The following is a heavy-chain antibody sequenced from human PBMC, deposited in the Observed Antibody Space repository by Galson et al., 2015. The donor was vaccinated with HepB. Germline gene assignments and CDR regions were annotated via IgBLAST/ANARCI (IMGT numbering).Heavy chain of an antibody. Sequence: SLRLSCAASGFTVSSNYMSWVRQAPGKGLEWVSVIYSGGSTYYADSVKNRFNISRDNYKNTLYHQMNSMRTEDTAVYYCARLDFYDYIWGSPLGEYWGQGPLVTVS. V-gene: IGHV3-53*01. D-gene: IGHD3-16*01. CDR1: GFTVSSNY. J-gene: IGHJ4*02. CDR2: IYSGGST. CDR3: ARLDFYDYIWGSPLGEY.